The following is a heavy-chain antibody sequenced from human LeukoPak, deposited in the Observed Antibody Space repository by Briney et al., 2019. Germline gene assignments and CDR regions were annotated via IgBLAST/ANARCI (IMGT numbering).Heavy chain of an antibody. J-gene: IGHJ5*02. Sequence: NPSETLSLTCTVSSGSISSSSYYWGWIRQPPGKGLEWIGSIYYSGSTYYNPSLKSRVTISVDTSKNQFSLKLSSVTAADTAVYFSARSRSGATTPVNWFDPWGQGTLVTVSS. V-gene: IGHV4-39*01. CDR3: ARSRSGATTPVNWFDP. CDR1: SGSISSSSYY. CDR2: IYYSGST. D-gene: IGHD5-12*01.